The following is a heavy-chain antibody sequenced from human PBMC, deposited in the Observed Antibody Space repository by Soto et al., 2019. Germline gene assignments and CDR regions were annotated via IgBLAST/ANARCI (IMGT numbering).Heavy chain of an antibody. CDR2: MNPYSGNT. J-gene: IGHJ5*02. D-gene: IGHD1-26*01. CDR3: ARDMHAGFTHYFDP. Sequence: ASVKVSCKASGYTFTTYDISWVRQATGQGLEWMGWMNPYSGNTGYAQKFQGRVTVTRNTSISTVYMELSGLRPDDTAVYYCARDMHAGFTHYFDPWGQGTLVTVSS. CDR1: GYTFTTYD. V-gene: IGHV1-8*01.